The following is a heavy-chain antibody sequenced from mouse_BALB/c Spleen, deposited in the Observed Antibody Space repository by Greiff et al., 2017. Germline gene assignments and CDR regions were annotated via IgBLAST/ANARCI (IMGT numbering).Heavy chain of an antibody. Sequence: VQLVESGPQLVRPGASVKISCKASGYSFTSYWMHWVKQRPGQGLEWIGMIDPSDSETRLNQKFKDKATLTVDKSSSTAYMQLSSPTSEDSAVYYCASPLWTGYAMDYWGQGTSVTVSS. J-gene: IGHJ4*01. D-gene: IGHD1-1*02. CDR2: IDPSDSET. CDR3: ASPLWTGYAMDY. CDR1: GYSFTSYW. V-gene: IGHV1S126*01.